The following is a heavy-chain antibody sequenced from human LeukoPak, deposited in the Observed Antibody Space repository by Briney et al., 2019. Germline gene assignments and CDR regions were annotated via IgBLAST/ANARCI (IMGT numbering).Heavy chain of an antibody. CDR2: INQDGSQK. CDR3: SGSLNS. J-gene: IGHJ4*02. CDR1: GLTFISYW. V-gene: IGHV3-7*01. Sequence: GGSLRLSCAASGLTFISYWMDWVRQAPGKGLEWVANINQDGSQKYYVDSVKGRFTISRDNAENSLYLQMNSLRAEDTAVYYCSGSLNSWGQGTLVTVSS.